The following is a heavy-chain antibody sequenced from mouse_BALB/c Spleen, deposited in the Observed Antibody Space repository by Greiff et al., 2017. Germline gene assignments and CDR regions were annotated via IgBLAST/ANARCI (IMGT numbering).Heavy chain of an antibody. J-gene: IGHJ4*01. Sequence: VKLQESGAELVRPGTSVKISCKASGYTFTNYWLGWVKQRPGHGLEWIGDIYPGGGYTNYNEKFKGKATLTADTSSSTAYMQLSSLTSEDSAVYFCARKGDYDGYAMDYWGQGTSVTVSS. D-gene: IGHD2-4*01. CDR3: ARKGDYDGYAMDY. CDR1: GYTFTNYW. CDR2: IYPGGGYT. V-gene: IGHV1-63*02.